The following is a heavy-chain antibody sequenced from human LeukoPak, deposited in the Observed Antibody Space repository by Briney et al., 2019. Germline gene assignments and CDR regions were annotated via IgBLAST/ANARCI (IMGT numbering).Heavy chain of an antibody. CDR2: ISSNSDNT. CDR3: ARDWGSIKVIADY. D-gene: IGHD7-27*01. V-gene: IGHV1-18*01. Sequence: ASVKVSCKATGYTFTSYGISWVRQARGQGLEWMGWISSNSDNTNYAQKLQGRVTMTTDTSTSTAYMELRSLRSDDTALYFCARDWGSIKVIADYWGQGTLVTVSS. CDR1: GYTFTSYG. J-gene: IGHJ4*02.